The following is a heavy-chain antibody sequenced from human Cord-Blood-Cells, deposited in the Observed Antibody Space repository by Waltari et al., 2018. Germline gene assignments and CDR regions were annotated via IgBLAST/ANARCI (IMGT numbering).Heavy chain of an antibody. V-gene: IGHV3-23*01. CDR1: GFTFCSYA. Sequence: EVQLLESGGGLVQPGGSLRLSCAASGFTFCSYAMSWVRLAPGKGLEWVSAISGSGGSTYYADSVKGRFTISRDNSKNTLYLQMNSLRAEDTAVYYCAKTVEGDNDYFDYWGQGTVVTVSS. CDR2: ISGSGGST. J-gene: IGHJ4*02. D-gene: IGHD2-21*02. CDR3: AKTVEGDNDYFDY.